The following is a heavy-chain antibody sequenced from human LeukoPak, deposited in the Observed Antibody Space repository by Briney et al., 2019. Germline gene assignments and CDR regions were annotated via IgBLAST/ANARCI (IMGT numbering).Heavy chain of an antibody. J-gene: IGHJ4*02. CDR2: IWYDGSNK. Sequence: PGGSLRLSCAASGFTFSSYGMHWVRQAPGKGLGWVAVIWYDGSNKYYADSVKGRFTISRDNSKNTLYLQMNSLRAEDTAVYYCARDRVGYSYGSSFDYWGQGTLVTVSS. CDR1: GFTFSSYG. D-gene: IGHD5-18*01. CDR3: ARDRVGYSYGSSFDY. V-gene: IGHV3-33*01.